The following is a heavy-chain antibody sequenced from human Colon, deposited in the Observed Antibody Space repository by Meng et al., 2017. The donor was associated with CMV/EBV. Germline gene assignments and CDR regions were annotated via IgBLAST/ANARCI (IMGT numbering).Heavy chain of an antibody. V-gene: IGHV3-20*04. J-gene: IGHJ4*02. Sequence: GGSLRLSCVASGLTLTTYWMHWVRQAPGKGLEWVSGAKWNGDKAGYADSVEGRFTVSRDNGKNSLYLQLDSLRDEDSGIYYCARETSAVPRMFDIWGQGTRVTVSS. CDR2: AKWNGDKA. CDR3: ARETSAVPRMFDI. CDR1: GLTLTTYW. D-gene: IGHD2-15*01.